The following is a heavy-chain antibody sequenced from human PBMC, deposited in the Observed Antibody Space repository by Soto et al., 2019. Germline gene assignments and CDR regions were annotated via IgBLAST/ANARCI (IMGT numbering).Heavy chain of an antibody. Sequence: GGSLRLSCAASGFTFSSYAMSWVRQAPGKGLEWVSAISGSGGSAYYADSVKGRFTISRDNSKNTLYLQMNSLRAEDTAVYYCAKADILTGYYFDYWGQGTLVTVSS. CDR3: AKADILTGYYFDY. D-gene: IGHD3-9*01. J-gene: IGHJ4*02. CDR2: ISGSGGSA. CDR1: GFTFSSYA. V-gene: IGHV3-23*01.